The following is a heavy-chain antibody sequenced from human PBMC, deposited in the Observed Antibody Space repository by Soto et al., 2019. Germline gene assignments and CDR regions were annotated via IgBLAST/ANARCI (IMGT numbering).Heavy chain of an antibody. CDR1: GGSISSSSYY. D-gene: IGHD3-10*01. CDR2: IYYSGST. Sequence: QLLESGPGLVTPSETLSLTCTVSGGSISSSSYYWGWIRQPPGKGLEWIGSIYYSGSTYYNPSLKSRVTISVDTSKNQFSLKLSSVTAADTAVYYCARHNNGNRGYYGSGSPSRGMDVWGQGTTVTVSS. V-gene: IGHV4-39*01. J-gene: IGHJ6*02. CDR3: ARHNNGNRGYYGSGSPSRGMDV.